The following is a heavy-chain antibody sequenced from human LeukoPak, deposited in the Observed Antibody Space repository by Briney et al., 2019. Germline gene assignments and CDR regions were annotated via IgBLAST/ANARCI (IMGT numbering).Heavy chain of an antibody. J-gene: IGHJ3*01. V-gene: IGHV4-34*01. CDR2: INHGGSI. D-gene: IGHD6-6*01. CDR3: AKVYSSSSRDSFDV. CDR1: GGPFTDYF. Sequence: SETLSLTCAVYGGPFTDYFWSWIRQPPGKGLEWIGEINHGGSINYNPSLKSRVTISRDTSKNQFSLNLYSVTAADTAVYYCAKVYSSSSRDSFDVWGPGTMVTVSS.